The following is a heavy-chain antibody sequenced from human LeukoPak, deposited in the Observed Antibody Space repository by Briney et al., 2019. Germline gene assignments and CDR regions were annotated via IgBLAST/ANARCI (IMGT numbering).Heavy chain of an antibody. CDR1: GFTFSSYW. V-gene: IGHV3-7*04. CDR2: IKQDGSEK. CDR3: ARGDIVATISSYYYMDV. D-gene: IGHD5-12*01. Sequence: GSLRLSCAASGFTFSSYWMSWVRQAPGKGLEWAGNIKQDGSEKYYVDSVKGRFTISRDNAKNSLYLQMNSLRAEDTAVYYCARGDIVATISSYYYMDVWGKGTTVTISS. J-gene: IGHJ6*03.